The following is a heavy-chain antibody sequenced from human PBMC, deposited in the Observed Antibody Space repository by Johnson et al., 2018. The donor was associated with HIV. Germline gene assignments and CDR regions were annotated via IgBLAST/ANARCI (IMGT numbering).Heavy chain of an antibody. J-gene: IGHJ3*02. CDR1: AFTFSSYA. CDR2: IHYDGNNK. V-gene: IGHV3-30*02. Sequence: QVQLLESGVGVVQPGGSLRLSCAASAFTFSSYAIHWVRQAPGKGLEWVAFIHYDGNNKYYADSVKGRFTISRDNSKNTLYLQMNSLRAEDTAVYYCAKDLSSGWYHAFDIWGQGTMVTVSS. CDR3: AKDLSSGWYHAFDI. D-gene: IGHD6-19*01.